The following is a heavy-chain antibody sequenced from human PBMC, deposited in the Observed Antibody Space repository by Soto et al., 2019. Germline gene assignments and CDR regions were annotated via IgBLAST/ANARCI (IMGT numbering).Heavy chain of an antibody. J-gene: IGHJ2*01. Sequence: QVQLQESGPGLVKPSETLSLTCTISGGSISSYYWSWIRQPPGKGLEWIGYISYSGSTNYTPSLKSRVTISVDTSKNQFSLKLRSVTAADTAVYYCARRPLPGYCSGGSCYSNWYFDLWGRGTLVTVSS. D-gene: IGHD2-15*01. CDR3: ARRPLPGYCSGGSCYSNWYFDL. CDR1: GGSISSYY. CDR2: ISYSGST. V-gene: IGHV4-59*08.